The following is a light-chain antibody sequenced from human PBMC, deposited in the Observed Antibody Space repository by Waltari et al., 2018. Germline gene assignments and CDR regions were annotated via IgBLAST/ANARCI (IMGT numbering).Light chain of an antibody. J-gene: IGKJ2*01. Sequence: DIVLTQSPATLSLSPGQRATLPCRANQSVRCFLAWYQQKPGQAPRLLIYDASNRATGIPARFSGSGSGTDFTLTISRREPEDFAVYYCQHRRNWPSYTFGQGTKLEI. CDR2: DAS. CDR1: QSVRCF. CDR3: QHRRNWPSYT. V-gene: IGKV3-11*01.